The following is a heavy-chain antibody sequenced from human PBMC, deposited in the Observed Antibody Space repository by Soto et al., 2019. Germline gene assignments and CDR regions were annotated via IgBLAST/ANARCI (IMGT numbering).Heavy chain of an antibody. CDR1: GGSISSYH. J-gene: IGHJ4*02. Sequence: PETLSLTCTVSGGSISSYHWSWIRHPPGKGLEWIGYIYYSGSTNYNPSLKSRVTISVDTSKNQFSPKLSSVTAADTAVYYCAMMGGDYIDYWGQGTLVTVSS. CDR3: AMMGGDYIDY. CDR2: IYYSGST. V-gene: IGHV4-59*01. D-gene: IGHD4-17*01.